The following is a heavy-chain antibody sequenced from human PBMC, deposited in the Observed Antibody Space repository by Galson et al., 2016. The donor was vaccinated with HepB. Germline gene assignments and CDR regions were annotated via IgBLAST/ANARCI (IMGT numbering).Heavy chain of an antibody. J-gene: IGHJ4*02. Sequence: SETLSLTCTVSGDSMTGFFWNWIRQPAGKRPEWIGRIFDKENTNYNPSLKSRVAMSVDTSKNQFSLKLSSVTAADTAVYYCTRLSGGPIAWGQGTPVTVSS. V-gene: IGHV4-4*07. D-gene: IGHD3-16*01. CDR1: GDSMTGFF. CDR2: IFDKENT. CDR3: TRLSGGPIA.